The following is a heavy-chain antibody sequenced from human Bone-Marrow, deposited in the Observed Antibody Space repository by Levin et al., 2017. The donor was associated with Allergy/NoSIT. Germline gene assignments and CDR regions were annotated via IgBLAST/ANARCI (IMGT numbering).Heavy chain of an antibody. CDR3: ARGEYSYGSGSYYLDY. Sequence: PSQTLSLTCTVSGDSISSGGYYWSWIRQHPGKGLEWIGYMYHSGSTYYNPSLKGRVTILVDTSKNEFSLKLSSVTAADTAVFYCARGEYSYGSGSYYLDYWGQGTLVTVSS. V-gene: IGHV4-31*03. J-gene: IGHJ4*02. CDR2: MYHSGST. D-gene: IGHD3-10*01. CDR1: GDSISSGGYY.